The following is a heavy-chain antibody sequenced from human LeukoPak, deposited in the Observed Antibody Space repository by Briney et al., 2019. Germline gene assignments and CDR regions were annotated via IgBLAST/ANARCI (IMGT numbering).Heavy chain of an antibody. V-gene: IGHV1-18*01. D-gene: IGHD4-17*01. Sequence: ASVKVSCKASGYTFTSYGISWVRQAPGQGLEWMGWISAYYGNTNYAQKLQGRVTMTTDTSTSTAYMELRSLRSDDTAVYYCARDHLTVTTDAWFDYWGQGTLVTVSS. CDR3: ARDHLTVTTDAWFDY. CDR1: GYTFTSYG. CDR2: ISAYYGNT. J-gene: IGHJ4*02.